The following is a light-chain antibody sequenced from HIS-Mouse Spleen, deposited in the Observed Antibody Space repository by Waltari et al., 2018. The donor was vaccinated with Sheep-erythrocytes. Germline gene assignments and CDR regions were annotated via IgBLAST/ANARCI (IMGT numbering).Light chain of an antibody. J-gene: IGLJ2*01. Sequence: QSVLTQPPSASGTPGQRVTLSCSGSSSNIGSNPVNWYQQLPGTAPKPLIYSNNQRPSGVPDRFSGSKSGTSASLAISGLQSEDEADYYCAAWDDSLNGVVFGGGTKLTVL. CDR2: SNN. CDR3: AAWDDSLNGVV. CDR1: SSNIGSNP. V-gene: IGLV1-44*01.